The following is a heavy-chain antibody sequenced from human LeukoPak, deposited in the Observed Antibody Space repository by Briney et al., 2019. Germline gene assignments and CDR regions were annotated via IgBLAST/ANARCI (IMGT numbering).Heavy chain of an antibody. D-gene: IGHD6-19*01. J-gene: IGHJ4*02. Sequence: GGSLRLSCAASGFSLSNYATTWVRQAPGKGLEWVSAISASGTDTYYADSVKGRFTISRDTSKNTVYLQMNSLRAEDTGVYYCAGSGWQVYLDYWGQGALVTVSS. CDR1: GFSLSNYA. CDR3: AGSGWQVYLDY. CDR2: ISASGTDT. V-gene: IGHV3-23*01.